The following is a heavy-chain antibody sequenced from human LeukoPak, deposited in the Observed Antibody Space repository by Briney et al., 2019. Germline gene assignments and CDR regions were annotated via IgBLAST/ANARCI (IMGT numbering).Heavy chain of an antibody. V-gene: IGHV4-59*11. J-gene: IGHJ6*03. CDR2: ISYIGTT. CDR1: GDSFSSQY. Sequence: PSETLSLTCAVSGDSFSSQYWTWIRQPPGRGLEWIGYISYIGTTNYNPSLKSRVTISIDTSKNQFSLKLSSVTAADTAVYYCARGSSIAALATHYYMDVWGKGTTVTVSS. CDR3: ARGSSIAALATHYYMDV. D-gene: IGHD6-6*01.